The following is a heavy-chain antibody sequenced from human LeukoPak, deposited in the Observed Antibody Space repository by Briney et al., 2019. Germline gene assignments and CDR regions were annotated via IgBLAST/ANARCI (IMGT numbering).Heavy chain of an antibody. CDR3: AAGRGSGWYYFDY. CDR2: INAGNGNT. J-gene: IGHJ4*02. D-gene: IGHD6-19*01. Sequence: ASVKVSCKASGYTFTSYAMHWVRQAPGQRLEWMGWINAGNGNTKYSQEFQDRVTITRDTSASTAYMELSSLRSEDMAVYYCAAGRGSGWYYFDYWGQGTLVTVSS. CDR1: GYTFTSYA. V-gene: IGHV1-3*03.